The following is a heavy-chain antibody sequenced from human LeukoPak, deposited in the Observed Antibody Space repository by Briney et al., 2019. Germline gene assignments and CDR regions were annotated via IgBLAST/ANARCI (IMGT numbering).Heavy chain of an antibody. CDR1: GASISSYY. CDR2: IYYSGST. V-gene: IGHV4-59*01. J-gene: IGHJ5*02. Sequence: PSETLSLTCTVSGASISSYYWSWIRQPPGKGLEWIGYIYYSGSTNYNPSLKSRVTISVDTSKNQFSLKLSSVTAADTAVYYCASGKGWFDPWGQGTLVTVSS. CDR3: ASGKGWFDP. D-gene: IGHD4-23*01.